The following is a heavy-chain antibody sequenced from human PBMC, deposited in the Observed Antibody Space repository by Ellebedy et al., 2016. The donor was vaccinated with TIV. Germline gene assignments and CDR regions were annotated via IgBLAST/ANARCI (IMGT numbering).Heavy chain of an antibody. Sequence: MPSETLSLTCTVSGGSISSYYWSWIRQPPGKGLEWIGYIYYSGSTNYNPSLKSRVTISVDTSKNQFSLKLSSVTAADTAVYYCAGLLANEGMDVWGQGTAVTVSS. J-gene: IGHJ6*02. CDR2: IYYSGST. CDR1: GGSISSYY. CDR3: AGLLANEGMDV. D-gene: IGHD2-8*01. V-gene: IGHV4-59*01.